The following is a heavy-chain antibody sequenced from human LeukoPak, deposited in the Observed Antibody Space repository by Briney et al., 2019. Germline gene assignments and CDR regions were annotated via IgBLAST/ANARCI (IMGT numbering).Heavy chain of an antibody. V-gene: IGHV1-18*01. CDR2: ISAYNGKT. D-gene: IGHD2-8*01. CDR1: DYTFTNYG. CDR3: ARTNLDCKSGVCYDY. Sequence: ASVKVSCKASDYTFTNYGISWVRQAPGQGLEWMGWISAYNGKTYYAQKFQGRVTVTTDTSTSTAYMDLRSLRSDDTAVYYCARTNLDCKSGVCYDYWGQGTLVTVSP. J-gene: IGHJ4*02.